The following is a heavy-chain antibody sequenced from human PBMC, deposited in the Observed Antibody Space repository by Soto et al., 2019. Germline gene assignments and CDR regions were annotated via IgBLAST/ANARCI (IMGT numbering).Heavy chain of an antibody. CDR3: ARRNLGIAAAALYHYYMDV. J-gene: IGHJ6*03. Sequence: QVQLQESGPGLVKPSETLSLTCTVSGGSISSYYWSWIRQPPGKGLEWIGYIYYSGSTNYNPSLKSRVTISVDTSKNQFSLKLSSVTAADTAVYYCARRNLGIAAAALYHYYMDVWGKGTTVTVSS. D-gene: IGHD6-13*01. CDR1: GGSISSYY. CDR2: IYYSGST. V-gene: IGHV4-59*08.